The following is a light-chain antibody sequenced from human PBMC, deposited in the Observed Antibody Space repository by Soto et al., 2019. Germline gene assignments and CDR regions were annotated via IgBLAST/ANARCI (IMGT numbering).Light chain of an antibody. V-gene: IGLV2-14*03. CDR3: SAYTVSRTYV. CDR2: NVY. CDR1: SSDVGAYNF. Sequence: QSVPTQPASVSGSPGQSITISCTGTSSDVGAYNFVSWHQQHPGKAPKLMIYNVYDRPSGISYRFSGSKSGNTASLTISGLQGEDEADYYCSAYTVSRTYVFGTGTKVTVL. J-gene: IGLJ1*01.